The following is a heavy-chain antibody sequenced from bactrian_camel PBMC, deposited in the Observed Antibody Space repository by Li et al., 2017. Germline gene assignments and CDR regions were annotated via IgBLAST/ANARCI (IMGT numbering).Heavy chain of an antibody. Sequence: HVQLVESGGGSVLAGGSLRLSCAISGRSIENYFLAWFRQPPGKEREGVAAMYTGFGGGNIYYDDSVKGRFTISQDNSKNTLFLQMDSLKPEDTGMYYCAAGLPVGGWGALRQTNYNRWSQGTQVTVS. CDR1: GRSIENYF. CDR3: AAGLPVGGWGALRQTNYNR. J-gene: IGHJ4*01. V-gene: IGHV3S45*01. D-gene: IGHD2*01. CDR2: MYTGFGGGNI.